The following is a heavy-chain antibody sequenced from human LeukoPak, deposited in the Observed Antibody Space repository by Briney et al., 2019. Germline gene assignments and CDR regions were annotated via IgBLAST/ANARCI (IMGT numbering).Heavy chain of an antibody. Sequence: PSETLSLTCAVYGGSFSGYYWSWIRQPPGKGLEWIGEINHSGGTNYNPSLKSRVTISVDTSKNQFSLKLSSVTAADTAVYYCARALRYSYGYFDYWGQGTLVTVSS. V-gene: IGHV4-34*01. J-gene: IGHJ4*02. D-gene: IGHD5-18*01. CDR1: GGSFSGYY. CDR2: INHSGGT. CDR3: ARALRYSYGYFDY.